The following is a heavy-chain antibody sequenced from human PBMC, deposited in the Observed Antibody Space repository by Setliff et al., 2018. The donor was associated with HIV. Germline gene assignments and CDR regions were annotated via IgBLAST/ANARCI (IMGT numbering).Heavy chain of an antibody. CDR1: GGSISSYY. CDR3: ARRPYYFDY. CDR2: INHSGST. Sequence: SETLSLTCTVSGGSISSYYWSWIRQPPGKGLEWIGEINHSGSTNYNPSLKSRVTISVDTSKKQFSLKLSSVTAADTAVYYCARRPYYFDYWGQGTLVTVSS. V-gene: IGHV4-34*01. J-gene: IGHJ4*02.